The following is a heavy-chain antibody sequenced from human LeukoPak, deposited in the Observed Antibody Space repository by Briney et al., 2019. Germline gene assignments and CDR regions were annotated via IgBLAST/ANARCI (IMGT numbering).Heavy chain of an antibody. Sequence: SETLSLTCTVSGGSISSYYWSWIRQPPGKGLEWIGYIYYSGSTNYNPSLKSRVTISVDTSKNQFSLKLSSVTAADTAVYYCARGGSDPFFYWGQGTLVTVSS. V-gene: IGHV4-59*01. CDR1: GGSISSYY. CDR2: IYYSGST. CDR3: ARGGSDPFFY. J-gene: IGHJ1*01. D-gene: IGHD2-21*02.